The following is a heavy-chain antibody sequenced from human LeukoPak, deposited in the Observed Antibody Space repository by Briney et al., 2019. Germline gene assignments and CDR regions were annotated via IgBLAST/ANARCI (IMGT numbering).Heavy chain of an antibody. CDR1: GGSISSYY. J-gene: IGHJ4*02. Sequence: ETLSLTCTVSGGSISSYYWSWIRQPPGKGLEWIGYIYYSGSTNYNPSLKSRVTISVDTSKNQFSLKLSSVTAADTAVYYCARRYCSGGSCYSSFDYWGQGTLVTVSS. CDR3: ARRYCSGGSCYSSFDY. CDR2: IYYSGST. V-gene: IGHV4-59*08. D-gene: IGHD2-15*01.